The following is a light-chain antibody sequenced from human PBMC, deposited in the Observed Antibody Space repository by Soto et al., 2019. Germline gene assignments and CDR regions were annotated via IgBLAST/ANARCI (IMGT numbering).Light chain of an antibody. CDR3: SSYTSSSLHV. CDR2: DVS. CDR1: SSDVGGYNY. V-gene: IGLV2-14*03. Sequence: QSALTQPASVSGSPGQSITISCTGTSSDVGGYNYVSWYQQHPGKPPKLMIYDVSNRPSGVSNRFSGSKSGNTASLTISGLQAEDEADYYCSSYTSSSLHVFGTGTQLTVL. J-gene: IGLJ1*01.